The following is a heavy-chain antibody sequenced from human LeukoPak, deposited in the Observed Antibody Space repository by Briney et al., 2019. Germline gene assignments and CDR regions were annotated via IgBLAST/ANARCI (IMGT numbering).Heavy chain of an antibody. D-gene: IGHD3-3*01. V-gene: IGHV1-69*13. CDR1: GYTFTSYY. Sequence: TSVKVSCKASGYTFTSYYMHWVRQAPGQGLEWMGGIIPIFGTANYAQKFQGRVTITADESTSTAYMELSSLRSEDTAVYYCARAQEGYYDFWSGYNWGQGTLVTVSS. CDR2: IIPIFGTA. CDR3: ARAQEGYYDFWSGYN. J-gene: IGHJ4*02.